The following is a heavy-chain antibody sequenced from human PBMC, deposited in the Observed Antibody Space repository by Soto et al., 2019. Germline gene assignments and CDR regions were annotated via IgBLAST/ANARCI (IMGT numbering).Heavy chain of an antibody. J-gene: IGHJ5*02. Sequence: GGSLRLSCTASGFTFGDYAMSWFRQAPGKGLEWVGFIRSKAYGGTTEYAASVKGRFTISRDDSKSIAYPQMNSLKTEDTAVYYCTRVSPYYYDSSGPCWFDPWGQGTLVTVLL. D-gene: IGHD3-22*01. CDR3: TRVSPYYYDSSGPCWFDP. CDR1: GFTFGDYA. CDR2: IRSKAYGGTT. V-gene: IGHV3-49*03.